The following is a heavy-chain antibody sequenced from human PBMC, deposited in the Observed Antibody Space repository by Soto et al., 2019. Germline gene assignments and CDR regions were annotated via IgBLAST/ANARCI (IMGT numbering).Heavy chain of an antibody. V-gene: IGHV4-30-2*01. CDR2: IYHSGST. Sequence: QLQLQESGSGLVKPSQTLSLTCAVSGGSISSGGYSWSWIRQPPGKGLEWIGYIYHSGSTYYNPYLKSRVTISVDRSQNQLALQLSSAAPADTAVYYCAVGGGLPRYYSGQGTLLTLSS. CDR1: GGSISSGGYS. D-gene: IGHD3-16*01. CDR3: AVGGGLPRYY. J-gene: IGHJ4*02.